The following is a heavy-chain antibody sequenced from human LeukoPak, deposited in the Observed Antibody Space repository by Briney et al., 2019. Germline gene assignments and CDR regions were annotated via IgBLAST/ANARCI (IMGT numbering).Heavy chain of an antibody. CDR3: ARDKGYYYGSGSYYNY. CDR1: GFTFSSYA. D-gene: IGHD3-10*01. J-gene: IGHJ4*02. V-gene: IGHV3-30-3*01. CDR2: ISYDGSNK. Sequence: GRSLRLSCAASGFTFSSYAMHWVRQAPGKGLEWVAVISYDGSNKYYADSVKGRFTISRYNSKNTLYLQMNSLRAEDTAVYYCARDKGYYYGSGSYYNYWGQGTLVTVSS.